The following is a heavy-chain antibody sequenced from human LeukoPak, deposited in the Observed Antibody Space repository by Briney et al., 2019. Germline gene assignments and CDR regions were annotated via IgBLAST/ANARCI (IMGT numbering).Heavy chain of an antibody. D-gene: IGHD3-22*01. CDR1: GFPFSDYG. CDR3: AKDRAYYSDSSGYYLVRAYDY. J-gene: IGHJ4*02. Sequence: GGSLRLSCAASGFPFSDYGMYWVRQAPGKGLEWLAVISHDGNNKYYADSVKGRITISRDNSMNTLYLQMNSLRAEDTAVYYCAKDRAYYSDSSGYYLVRAYDYWGQGTLVTVSS. CDR2: ISHDGNNK. V-gene: IGHV3-30*18.